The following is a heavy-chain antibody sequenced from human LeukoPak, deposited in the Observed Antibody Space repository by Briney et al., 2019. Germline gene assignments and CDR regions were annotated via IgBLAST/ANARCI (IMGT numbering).Heavy chain of an antibody. CDR1: GFTSSSYA. V-gene: IGHV3-23*01. CDR2: ISGSGGST. D-gene: IGHD3-3*01. J-gene: IGHJ4*02. CDR3: ANDIARITIFGVVIMNY. Sequence: GGSLRLSCAASGFTSSSYAMSWVRQAPGKGLEWVSAISGSGGSTYYADSVKGRFTISRDNSKNTLYLQMNSLRAEDTAVYYCANDIARITIFGVVIMNYWGQGTLVTVSS.